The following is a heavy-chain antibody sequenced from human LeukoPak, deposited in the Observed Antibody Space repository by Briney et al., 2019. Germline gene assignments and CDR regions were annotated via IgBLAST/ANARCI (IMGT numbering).Heavy chain of an antibody. V-gene: IGHV3-7*05. CDR1: VFTFSRYW. CDR2: IKHDGSKK. Sequence: GGSLRLSCAASVFTFSRYWMSWVRQAPGKGLEWVANIKHDGSKKNCVDSLKDRFTISRDNAKNSLYLQMDSLRAEDTAVYYCARGYCSASNCYANWFDPWGQGTLVTVSS. J-gene: IGHJ5*02. CDR3: ARGYCSASNCYANWFDP. D-gene: IGHD2-2*01.